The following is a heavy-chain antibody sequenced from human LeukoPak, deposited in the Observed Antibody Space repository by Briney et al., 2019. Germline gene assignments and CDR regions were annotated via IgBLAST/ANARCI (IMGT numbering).Heavy chain of an antibody. D-gene: IGHD1-14*01. V-gene: IGHV1-46*01. CDR3: ARVNRGSSFDY. J-gene: IGHJ4*02. CDR1: GYTFTSYY. CDR2: INPSGGST. Sequence: ASVKVSCKASGYTFTSYYMHWVRQAPGQGLEWMGIINPSGGSTSYAQKFQGRVTMTRDTSISTAYMELSRLRSDDTAVYYCARVNRGSSFDYWGQGTLVTVSS.